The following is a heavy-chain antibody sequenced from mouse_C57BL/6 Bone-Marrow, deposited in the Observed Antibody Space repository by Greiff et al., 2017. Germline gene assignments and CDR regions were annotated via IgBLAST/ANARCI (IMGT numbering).Heavy chain of an antibody. D-gene: IGHD4-1*01. J-gene: IGHJ2*01. CDR3: ARETGFDY. Sequence: VQLQQSVAELVRPGASVKFSCTAPGFNIKNTYMHWVKQRPEQGLEWIGRIDPASGNTKYASKFQGKATITADTCSNTAYLQLSSLTSADTAIYYCARETGFDYWGQGTTLTVSA. V-gene: IGHV14-3*01. CDR1: GFNIKNTY. CDR2: IDPASGNT.